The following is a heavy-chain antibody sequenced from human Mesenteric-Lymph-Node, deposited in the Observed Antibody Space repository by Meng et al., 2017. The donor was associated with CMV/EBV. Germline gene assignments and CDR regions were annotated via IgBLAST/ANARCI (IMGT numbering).Heavy chain of an antibody. CDR2: IYSGGAT. CDR1: EFSVSSNY. J-gene: IGHJ6*02. V-gene: IGHV3-53*01. D-gene: IGHD3-3*01. Sequence: GESLKISCAGSEFSVSSNYMTWVRQAPGKGMEWVSVIYSGGATYYADSVKDRFTVSRDNSKNTIYLQMNSLRAEDTAVYYCAKYHTIFYGMDVWGQGTTVTVSS. CDR3: AKYHTIFYGMDV.